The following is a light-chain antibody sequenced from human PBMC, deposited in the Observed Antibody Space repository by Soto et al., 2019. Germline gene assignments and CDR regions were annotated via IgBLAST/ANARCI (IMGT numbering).Light chain of an antibody. CDR1: QSISSW. J-gene: IGKJ1*01. CDR2: KAS. CDR3: QQYSTYPWT. Sequence: DIQMTQSPSTLSASVGDRVTITCRASQSISSWLVWYQQKPGKAPKVVMYKASGLESGVPSRFSGSGSGTEFPLTIRSLQPDDSATYYCQQYSTYPWTFGQGTNVEIK. V-gene: IGKV1-5*03.